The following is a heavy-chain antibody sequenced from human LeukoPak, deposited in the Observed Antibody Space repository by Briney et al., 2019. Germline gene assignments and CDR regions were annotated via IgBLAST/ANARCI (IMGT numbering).Heavy chain of an antibody. CDR2: VRYDGSET. J-gene: IGHJ5*02. CDR3: AKSSIPMVDWDWFDP. Sequence: GGSLRLSCAASGFTFSSYGIHWVRQPPGGGLEGVAFVRYDGSETYFGDSVKGRFTISRDTAKNTVYVQMNSVRPEDTAVYYCAKSSIPMVDWDWFDPWGQGTLVTVSS. CDR1: GFTFSSYG. D-gene: IGHD3-10*01. V-gene: IGHV3-30*02.